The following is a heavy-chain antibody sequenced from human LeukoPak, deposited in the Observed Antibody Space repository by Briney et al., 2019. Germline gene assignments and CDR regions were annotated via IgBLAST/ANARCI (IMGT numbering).Heavy chain of an antibody. V-gene: IGHV1-18*01. CDR1: GYTFTTYG. J-gene: IGHJ3*02. CDR3: ARDSGDYSKEYDGFDT. Sequence: ASVKVSCKASGYTFTTYGISWVRQAPGQGLEWMGWISGYNGNTNYAQKPQGRVTMTTDTSTSTAYMELRSLRSDDTAVYYCARDSGDYSKEYDGFDTWGQGTMVTVSS. CDR2: ISGYNGNT. D-gene: IGHD4-11*01.